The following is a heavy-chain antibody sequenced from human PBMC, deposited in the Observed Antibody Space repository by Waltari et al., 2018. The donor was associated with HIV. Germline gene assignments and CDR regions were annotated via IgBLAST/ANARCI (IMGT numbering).Heavy chain of an antibody. Sequence: QVQLQESGPGLVKPSETLSLTCTVSGGSISSYYWSWLRQPAGQGLEWIGRIYTRGSTNYNPALKGRVTRSVDTSKNQFSLKLGSVTAADTAVYYCARECPQYCSGGSCYYAFDIWGQGTMVTVSS. CDR1: GGSISSYY. CDR2: IYTRGST. V-gene: IGHV4-4*07. D-gene: IGHD2-15*01. CDR3: ARECPQYCSGGSCYYAFDI. J-gene: IGHJ3*02.